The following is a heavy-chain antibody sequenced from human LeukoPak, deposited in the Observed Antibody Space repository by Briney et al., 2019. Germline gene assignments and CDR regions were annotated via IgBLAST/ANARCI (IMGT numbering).Heavy chain of an antibody. CDR2: MHTSGSS. D-gene: IGHD3-22*01. CDR3: ATTSYYYDSPDC. V-gene: IGHV4-59*10. CDR1: GGSFSDYY. J-gene: IGHJ4*02. Sequence: SETLSLTCGVYGGSFSDYYWSWIRQPAGKGLEWIGRMHTSGSSNYNFSLKSRVTMSGDTSKNQFSLKLSSVTAADTAVYYCATTSYYYDSPDCWGQGTLVTVSS.